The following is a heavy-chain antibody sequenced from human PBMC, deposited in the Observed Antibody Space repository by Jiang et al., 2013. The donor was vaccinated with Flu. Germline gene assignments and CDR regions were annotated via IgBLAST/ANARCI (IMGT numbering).Heavy chain of an antibody. V-gene: IGHV4-34*01. CDR2: INHSGST. D-gene: IGHD3-10*01. Sequence: LLKPSETLSPTCAVYGGSFSGYYWSWIRQPPGKGLEWIGEINHSGSTNYNPSLKSRVTISVDTSKNQFSLKLSSVTAADTAVYYCARDRIRYYGSGRGWFDPWGQGTLVTVSS. CDR3: ARDRIRYYGSGRGWFDP. J-gene: IGHJ5*02. CDR1: GGSFSGYY.